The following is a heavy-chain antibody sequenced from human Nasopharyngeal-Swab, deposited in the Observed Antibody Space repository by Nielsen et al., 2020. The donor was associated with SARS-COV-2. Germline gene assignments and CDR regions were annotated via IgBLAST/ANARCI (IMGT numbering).Heavy chain of an antibody. D-gene: IGHD3-16*01. V-gene: IGHV3-53*04. CDR1: GFTVSNNY. Sequence: GGSLRLSCEASGFTVSNNYMNWVRQAPGKGLEWVSVIYSGGATYYADSVKGRFTISRHSSKNTLYLQMNSLRAEDTAVYYCARDGVVRHAFDIWGQGTMVTVSS. CDR2: IYSGGAT. J-gene: IGHJ3*02. CDR3: ARDGVVRHAFDI.